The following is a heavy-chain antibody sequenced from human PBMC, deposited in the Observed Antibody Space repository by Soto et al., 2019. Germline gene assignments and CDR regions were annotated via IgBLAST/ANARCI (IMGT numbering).Heavy chain of an antibody. Sequence: SVKVSCKASGGTFSSYAISWVRQAPGQGLEWMGGIIPIFGTANYAQKFQGRVTITADKSTSTAYMELSSLRSEHTAVYSCARVTGSHGPFDIWGPGTMLNVSS. CDR2: IIPIFGTA. CDR1: GGTFSSYA. D-gene: IGHD1-1*01. J-gene: IGHJ3*02. CDR3: ARVTGSHGPFDI. V-gene: IGHV1-69*06.